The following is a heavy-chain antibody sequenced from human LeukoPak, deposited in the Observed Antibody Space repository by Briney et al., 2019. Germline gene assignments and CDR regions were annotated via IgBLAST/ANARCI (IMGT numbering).Heavy chain of an antibody. CDR3: ARHFGT. D-gene: IGHD3/OR15-3a*01. CDR2: ILHSGDT. J-gene: IGHJ4*02. V-gene: IGHV4-4*02. CDR1: GGSISRSNW. Sequence: SETLSLTCAVSGGSISRSNWWSWVRQPPGKGLEWIGDILHSGDTNYNASLRSRLTISLDKSRNQFSLQLSSVTAADTAVYYCARHFGTWGQGTLVTVSS.